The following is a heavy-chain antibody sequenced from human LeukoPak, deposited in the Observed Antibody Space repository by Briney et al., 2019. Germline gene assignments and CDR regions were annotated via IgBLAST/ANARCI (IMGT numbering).Heavy chain of an antibody. CDR3: ARSDVLLWFGEISPSRNNWFDP. CDR1: GYTFTSYA. V-gene: IGHV1-3*01. J-gene: IGHJ5*02. CDR2: INAGNGNT. Sequence: ASVKVSCKASGYTFTSYAMHWVRQAPGQRLEWMGWINAGNGNTKYSQKFQGRVTITRDTSTSTAYMELRSLRSDDTAVYYCARSDVLLWFGEISPSRNNWFDPWGQGTLVTVSS. D-gene: IGHD3-10*01.